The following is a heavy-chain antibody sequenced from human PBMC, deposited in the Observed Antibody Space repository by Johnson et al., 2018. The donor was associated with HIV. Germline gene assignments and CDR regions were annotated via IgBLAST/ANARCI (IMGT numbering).Heavy chain of an antibody. CDR2: IRYDGSNK. J-gene: IGHJ3*02. CDR1: GFTFSSYG. D-gene: IGHD2-2*01. V-gene: IGHV3-30*02. Sequence: QEQLVESGGGVVQPGGSLRLSCAASGFTFSSYGMHWVRQAPGKGLEWVAFIRYDGSNKYYADSVKGRFTISRDNSKNSLYLQTNSLRVEDTAFDYCARGKGASVGLDAFDIWGQGTVVTVS. CDR3: ARGKGASVGLDAFDI.